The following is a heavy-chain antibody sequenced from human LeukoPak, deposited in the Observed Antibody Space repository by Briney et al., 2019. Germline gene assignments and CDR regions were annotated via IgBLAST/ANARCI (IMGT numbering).Heavy chain of an antibody. J-gene: IGHJ3*02. V-gene: IGHV1-2*02. D-gene: IGHD4-23*01. CDR2: INPNSGGT. Sequence: ASVKVSCKASGYTFTGYYMHWARQAPGQGLEWMGWINPNSGGTNYAQKFQGRVTMTRDTSISTAYMELSRLRSDDTAVYYCARETYGGDAFDIWGQGTMVTVSS. CDR1: GYTFTGYY. CDR3: ARETYGGDAFDI.